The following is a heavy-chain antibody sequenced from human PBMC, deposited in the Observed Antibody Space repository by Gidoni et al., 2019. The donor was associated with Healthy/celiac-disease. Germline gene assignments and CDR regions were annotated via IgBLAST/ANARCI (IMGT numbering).Heavy chain of an antibody. V-gene: IGHV3-23*01. CDR3: AKGGWADY. D-gene: IGHD1-26*01. J-gene: IGHJ4*02. CDR1: GFTFSNSA. CDR2: ISASGGTK. Sequence: VQLLESGGGSLQPGGSLRLSCAASGFTFSNSAMNWVRQAPGKGLEWVAGISASGGTKYYADSVKGRFTISRDNSKNTLYLQMNILRVEDTALYYCAKGGWADYWGQGTLVTVSS.